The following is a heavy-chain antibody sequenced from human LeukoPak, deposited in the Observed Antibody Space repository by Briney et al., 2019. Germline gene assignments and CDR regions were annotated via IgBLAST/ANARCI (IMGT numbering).Heavy chain of an antibody. J-gene: IGHJ3*02. D-gene: IGHD3-9*01. CDR1: GFTFSSYE. CDR2: ISSSGSTI. V-gene: IGHV3-48*03. Sequence: GGSLRLSCAASGFTFSSYEMNWVRQAPGKGLEWVSYISSSGSTIYYADSVKGRFTISRDNAKNSLYLQMNSLRAEDTAVYYCATNYDILTGYYISGAFDIWGQGTMVTVSS. CDR3: ATNYDILTGYYISGAFDI.